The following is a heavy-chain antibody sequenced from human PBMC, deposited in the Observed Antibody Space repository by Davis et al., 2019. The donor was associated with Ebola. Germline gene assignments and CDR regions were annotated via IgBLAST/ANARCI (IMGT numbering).Heavy chain of an antibody. CDR1: GGSISSSSYY. CDR3: AREDVYSSGWYDY. CDR2: IYYSGST. J-gene: IGHJ4*02. V-gene: IGHV4-39*07. Sequence: MPSETLSLTCTVSGGSISSSSYYWGWIRQPPGKGLEWIGSIYYSGSTYYNPSLKSRVTISVDTSKNQFSLKLSSVTAADTAVYYCAREDVYSSGWYDYWGQGTLVTVSS. D-gene: IGHD6-19*01.